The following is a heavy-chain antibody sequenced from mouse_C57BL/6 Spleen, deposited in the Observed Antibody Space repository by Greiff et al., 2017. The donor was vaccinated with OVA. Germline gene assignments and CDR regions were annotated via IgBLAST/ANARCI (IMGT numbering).Heavy chain of an antibody. J-gene: IGHJ4*01. CDR1: GYSFTGYY. CDR2: INPSTGGT. CDR3: ARGGYRPRYYAVDY. V-gene: IGHV1-42*01. Sequence: VQLQQSGPELVKPGASVKISCKASGYSFTGYYVNWVKQSPEKSLEWIGDINPSTGGTTYNQKFKAKATLTVDKSSSTTYMQLKSLTSEDSAVYYCARGGYRPRYYAVDYWGQGTSVTVSS. D-gene: IGHD2-2*01.